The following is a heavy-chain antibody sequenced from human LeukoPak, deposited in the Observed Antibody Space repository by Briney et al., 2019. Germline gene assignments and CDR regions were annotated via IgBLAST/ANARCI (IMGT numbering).Heavy chain of an antibody. J-gene: IGHJ4*02. Sequence: GGSLRLSCAASGFTFSSYTMDWVRQAPGKGLEWVSSISGSATHIYHADSVKGRFTISRGNAKNSVYLQVNSLRAEDTAVYYCAREGLYSGSVSSDLDYWGQGTLVSVSS. V-gene: IGHV3-21*01. D-gene: IGHD3-10*01. CDR2: ISGSATHI. CDR3: AREGLYSGSVSSDLDY. CDR1: GFTFSSYT.